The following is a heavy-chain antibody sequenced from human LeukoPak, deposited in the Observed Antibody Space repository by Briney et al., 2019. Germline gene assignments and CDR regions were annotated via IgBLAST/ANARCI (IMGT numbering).Heavy chain of an antibody. J-gene: IGHJ4*02. D-gene: IGHD3-22*01. V-gene: IGHV1-46*01. Sequence: ASVKVSCKASEGTFSSYAISWVRQAPGQGLEWMGIINPSGGSTSYAQKFQGRVTMTRDTSTSTVYMELSSLRSEDTAVYYCARYDDSSGYYEAYFDYWGQGTLVTVSS. CDR1: EGTFSSYA. CDR2: INPSGGST. CDR3: ARYDDSSGYYEAYFDY.